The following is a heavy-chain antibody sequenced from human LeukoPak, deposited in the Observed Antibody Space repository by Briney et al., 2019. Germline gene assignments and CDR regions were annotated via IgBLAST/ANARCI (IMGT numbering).Heavy chain of an antibody. Sequence: ASVKVSCKASGGTFSSYAISWVRQAPGQGLEWMGWISAYNGNTNYAQKLQGRVTMTTDTSTSTAYMELRSLRSDDTAVYYCARVDPYVTIFGVVQIDYWGQGTLVTVSS. CDR1: GGTFSSYA. D-gene: IGHD3-3*01. V-gene: IGHV1-18*01. CDR3: ARVDPYVTIFGVVQIDY. J-gene: IGHJ4*02. CDR2: ISAYNGNT.